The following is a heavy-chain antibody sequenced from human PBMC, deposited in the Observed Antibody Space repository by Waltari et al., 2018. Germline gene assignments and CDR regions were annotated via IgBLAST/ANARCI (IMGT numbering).Heavy chain of an antibody. CDR3: AILHQPAVIAFDY. CDR1: GFTFSSYA. V-gene: IGHV3-30-3*01. CDR2: ISYDGSNK. Sequence: QVQLVESGGGVVQPGRSLRLSCAASGFTFSSYAMHWVRQAPGKGLEWVAVISYDGSNKYYADAGKGRFTISRDKSKSTLYLQMNSLRAEDTAVYYCAILHQPAVIAFDYWGQGTLVTVSS. D-gene: IGHD2-21*01. J-gene: IGHJ4*02.